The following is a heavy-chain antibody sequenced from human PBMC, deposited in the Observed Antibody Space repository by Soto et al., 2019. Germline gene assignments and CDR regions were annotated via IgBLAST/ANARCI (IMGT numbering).Heavy chain of an antibody. CDR2: KEHGGST. Sequence: QVQLQQWGAGMLKPSETLSLTCAVYGGAFSGYYWTWVRQTPGKGLEWIGEKEHGGSTTYNPSLQSRVSISLDLVRKQVSLQFTSVTAADSATYYCARGHIVSSNFYFMEVWGQGTTVTVSS. CDR1: GGAFSGYY. V-gene: IGHV4-34*02. D-gene: IGHD3-16*02. CDR3: ARGHIVSSNFYFMEV. J-gene: IGHJ6*03.